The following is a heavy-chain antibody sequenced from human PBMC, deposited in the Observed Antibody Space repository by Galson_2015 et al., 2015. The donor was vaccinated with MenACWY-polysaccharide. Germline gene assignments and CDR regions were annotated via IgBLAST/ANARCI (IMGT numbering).Heavy chain of an antibody. J-gene: IGHJ6*03. CDR1: GYTFTSYA. V-gene: IGHV1-3*01. Sequence: SVKVSCKVSGYTFTSYAMHWVRQAPGQRPEWMGWINVGNGDTKYPQKFQGRVAITRDTSASTVYMELSSLKSEDTAVYYCAREAVVAYFYSYYMDVWGKGTTVTVTS. CDR2: INVGNGDT. CDR3: AREAVVAYFYSYYMDV. D-gene: IGHD2-21*01.